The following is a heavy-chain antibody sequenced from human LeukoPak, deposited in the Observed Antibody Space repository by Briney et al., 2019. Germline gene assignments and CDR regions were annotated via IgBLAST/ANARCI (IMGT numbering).Heavy chain of an antibody. CDR1: GFTFSSYA. V-gene: IGHV3-23*01. CDR3: AKGTGDTAYYFDF. J-gene: IGHJ4*02. CDR2: IRVSGST. D-gene: IGHD7-27*01. Sequence: GGSLRLSCTTSGFTFSSYALSWVRQAPGKGLEWVSGIRVSGSTYYPDSVTGRFTISRDNSENTLYLQMSGLRAEDTAIYYCAKGTGDTAYYFDFWGQGTLVTVSS.